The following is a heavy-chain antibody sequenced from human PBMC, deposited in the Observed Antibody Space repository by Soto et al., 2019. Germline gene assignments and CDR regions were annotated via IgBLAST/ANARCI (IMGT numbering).Heavy chain of an antibody. CDR3: AASIFYYGMDV. V-gene: IGHV5-51*01. CDR1: GYTFTNYW. J-gene: IGHJ6*02. CDR2: IYPGDSDT. Sequence: EVQLVQSGAEVKKPGESLKISCKGSGYTFTNYWIGWVRQMSGKGLEWMGIIYPGDSDTNYNPSFQGQVTISADKSITTTYLRWTSLKASDTAIYYCAASIFYYGMDVWGQGTTVTVSS.